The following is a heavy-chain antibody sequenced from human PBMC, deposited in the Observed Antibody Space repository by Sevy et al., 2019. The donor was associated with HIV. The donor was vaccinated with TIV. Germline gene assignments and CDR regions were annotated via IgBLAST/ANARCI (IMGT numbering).Heavy chain of an antibody. CDR1: GFTFSDYY. CDR2: ISGTSSYI. D-gene: IGHD2-2*01. CDR3: ARDGGCSSLSCLLYFDS. J-gene: IGHJ4*02. V-gene: IGHV3-21*03. Sequence: GGSLRRSCAASGFTFSDYYMNWVRQAPGKVLEWVSSISGTSSYIHYADSVRGRFTISRDNAKNSLYLQMNSLRADDTDVYYCARDGGCSSLSCLLYFDSWGQGALVTVSS.